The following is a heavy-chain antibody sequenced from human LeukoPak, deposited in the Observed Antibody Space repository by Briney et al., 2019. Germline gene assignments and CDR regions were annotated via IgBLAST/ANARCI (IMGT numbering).Heavy chain of an antibody. Sequence: SPSETLSLTCTVSGGSSSSDVYYWTWIRQRPGKGLEWIGYISNSGSTHYSPSLRSRVTISVDTSKNHFSLKLRSVTAADTAVYYCARETLSTHAFDIWGQGTMVTVSS. D-gene: IGHD2-2*01. CDR2: ISNSGST. CDR1: GGSSSSDVYY. J-gene: IGHJ3*02. V-gene: IGHV4-31*03. CDR3: ARETLSTHAFDI.